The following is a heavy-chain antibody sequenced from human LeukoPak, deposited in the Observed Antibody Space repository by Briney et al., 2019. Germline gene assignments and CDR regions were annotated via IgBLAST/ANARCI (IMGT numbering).Heavy chain of an antibody. CDR2: INSNGVTI. V-gene: IGHV3-48*03. Sequence: GGSLRLSCAASGFTFSSYEMNWVRQAPGKGLEWVSYINSNGVTIYYADSVKGRFTISRDNAKNSLYLQMNGLRAEDTAVYYCARAMMTSAGGVFDSWGQGTLVTVSS. D-gene: IGHD6-13*01. CDR1: GFTFSSYE. J-gene: IGHJ4*02. CDR3: ARAMMTSAGGVFDS.